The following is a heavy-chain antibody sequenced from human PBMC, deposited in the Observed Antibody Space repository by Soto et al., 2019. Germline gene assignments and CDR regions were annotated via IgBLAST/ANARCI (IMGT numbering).Heavy chain of an antibody. V-gene: IGHV4-30-4*01. CDR3: ATYDFWSGYPPDY. CDR2: IYYSGST. J-gene: IGHJ4*02. D-gene: IGHD3-3*01. Sequence: SETLSLTCTVSGGSISSGDYYWSWIRQPPGKGLEWIGYIYYSGSTYYNPSLKSRVTISVDTSKNQFSLKLSSVTAADTAVYYCATYDFWSGYPPDYWGQGTLVTAPQ. CDR1: GGSISSGDYY.